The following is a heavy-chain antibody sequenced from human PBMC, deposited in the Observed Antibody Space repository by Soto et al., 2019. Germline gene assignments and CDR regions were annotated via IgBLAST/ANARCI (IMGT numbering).Heavy chain of an antibody. CDR1: GGSISSGGYY. CDR3: ARSMIVVVITPPDAFDI. D-gene: IGHD3-22*01. J-gene: IGHJ3*02. CDR2: IYYSGST. V-gene: IGHV4-31*03. Sequence: QVQLQESGPGLVKPSQTLSLTCTVSGGSISSGGYYWSWIRQHPGKGLEWIGYIYYSGSTYYNPSLKSRVTISVDTSKNQFSLKLSSVTAADTAVYYCARSMIVVVITPPDAFDIWGQGTMVTVSS.